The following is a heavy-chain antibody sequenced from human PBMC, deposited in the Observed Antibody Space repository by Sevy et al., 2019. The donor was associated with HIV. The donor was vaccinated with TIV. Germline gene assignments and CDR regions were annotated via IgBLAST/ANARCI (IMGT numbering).Heavy chain of an antibody. CDR3: AKDRRSIAAADKDFDY. CDR2: ISGSGGST. Sequence: GGSLRLSCAASGFTFSSYAMSWVRQAPGKGLEWVSAISGSGGSTYYADSVKGRFTISRDNSKNTLYLQMNSLRAEDTAVYYCAKDRRSIAAADKDFDYWGQGTLVTVSS. D-gene: IGHD6-13*01. V-gene: IGHV3-23*01. J-gene: IGHJ4*02. CDR1: GFTFSSYA.